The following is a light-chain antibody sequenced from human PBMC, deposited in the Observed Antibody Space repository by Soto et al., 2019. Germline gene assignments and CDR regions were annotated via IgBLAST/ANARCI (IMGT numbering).Light chain of an antibody. V-gene: IGKV1-39*01. Sequence: DIQMTQSPSSLSASVGGRVTITCRASQSISIYLNWYQQKPGNAPKLLIYGASSLHSGVPSRFSGSGSGTDFSLTISTLQPEDSATYYCQQTYSTLATFGQGTKVEIK. CDR1: QSISIY. CDR3: QQTYSTLAT. J-gene: IGKJ1*01. CDR2: GAS.